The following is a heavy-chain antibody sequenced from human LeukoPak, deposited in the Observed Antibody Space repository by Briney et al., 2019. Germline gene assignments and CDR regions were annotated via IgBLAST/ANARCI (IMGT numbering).Heavy chain of an antibody. V-gene: IGHV3-23*01. CDR2: ISGSGGST. Sequence: PGRSLRLSCAASGFSFSGYAMSWVRQAPGKGLEWVSAISGSGGSTYYADSVKGRFTISRDNSKNTLYLQMNSLRAEDTAVYYCAKDSRPSSSWYVSESDYWGQGTLVTVSS. CDR3: AKDSRPSSSWYVSESDY. D-gene: IGHD6-13*01. CDR1: GFSFSGYA. J-gene: IGHJ4*02.